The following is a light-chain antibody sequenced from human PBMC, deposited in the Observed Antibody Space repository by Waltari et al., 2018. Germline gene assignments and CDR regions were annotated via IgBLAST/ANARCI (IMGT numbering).Light chain of an antibody. Sequence: DIQMTQSPSSLSASVGDTVTITCRASQGISSYLNRFQQKPGKAPKLLIYAASSLESGVPSRFSGSGSGTEFTLTISSLQPEDFAAYYCLQHNSYPYSFGQGTKVEIK. CDR1: QGISSY. J-gene: IGKJ2*03. CDR2: AAS. V-gene: IGKV1-17*01. CDR3: LQHNSYPYS.